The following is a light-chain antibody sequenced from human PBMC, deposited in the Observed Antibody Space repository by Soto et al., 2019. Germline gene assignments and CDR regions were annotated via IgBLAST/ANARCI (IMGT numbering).Light chain of an antibody. CDR1: SSNIASTYV. CDR3: QSYDDSLSVHYV. J-gene: IGLJ1*01. Sequence: QSVLTQPPSVSGAPGQRVTISCTGSSSNIASTYVVQWYQQLPGTAPKLLIHGNTNRPSGVPDRFSGSKSGTSASLAITGLQADDEADYYCQSYDDSLSVHYVFGTGTKVTVL. CDR2: GNT. V-gene: IGLV1-40*01.